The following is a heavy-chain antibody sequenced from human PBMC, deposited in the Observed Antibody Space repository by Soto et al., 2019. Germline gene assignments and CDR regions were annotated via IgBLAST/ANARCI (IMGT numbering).Heavy chain of an antibody. Sequence: QVQLVESGGGVVQPGRSLTLSCVASGFTFTSYGIHWVRQAPGKGLEWVAVIWYDGSNKYYGDSVKGRFSISRDKSKNTVFLQMTSLIAEDTAFYYCARYRRFLEWLDYGGQGTLVSVSS. CDR3: ARYRRFLEWLDY. V-gene: IGHV3-33*01. CDR2: IWYDGSNK. D-gene: IGHD3-3*01. J-gene: IGHJ4*02. CDR1: GFTFTSYG.